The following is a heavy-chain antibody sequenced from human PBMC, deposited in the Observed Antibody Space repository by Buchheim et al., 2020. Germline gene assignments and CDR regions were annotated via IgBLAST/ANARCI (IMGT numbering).Heavy chain of an antibody. D-gene: IGHD1-7*01. Sequence: EVQLLESGGGWEQPGGSLRLSCAASEFIFRNYAMSWVRQAPGKGLEWVSSISGSGTTTWYADSVKGRFTISRDNSKNTVYLQVNSLRAEDTAVYYCAKSITGTTWAYDYWGQG. CDR1: EFIFRNYA. J-gene: IGHJ4*02. V-gene: IGHV3-23*01. CDR2: ISGSGTTT. CDR3: AKSITGTTWAYDY.